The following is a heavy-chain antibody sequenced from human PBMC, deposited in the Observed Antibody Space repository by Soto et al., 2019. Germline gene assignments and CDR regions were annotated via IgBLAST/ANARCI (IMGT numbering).Heavy chain of an antibody. CDR3: ARGAVEAGDFDY. D-gene: IGHD2-15*01. V-gene: IGHV3-33*01. CDR1: GSAFRTHG. Sequence: PGGSLRLSCAASGSAFRTHGMHWVRQAPGKGLEWVAVIWGDGSKKYYADSVKGRFTISKDNSKNTLFLQMNTLRAEDTAVYYCARGAVEAGDFDYWGQGTLVTVSS. J-gene: IGHJ4*02. CDR2: IWGDGSKK.